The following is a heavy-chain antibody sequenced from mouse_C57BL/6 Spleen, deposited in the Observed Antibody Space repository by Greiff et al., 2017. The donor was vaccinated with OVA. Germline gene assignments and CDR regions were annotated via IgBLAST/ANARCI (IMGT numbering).Heavy chain of an antibody. CDR1: GYSFTGYY. J-gene: IGHJ3*01. Sequence: EVQLQQSGPELVKPGASVKISCKASGYSFTGYYMNWVKQSPEKSLEWIGEINPSTGGTTYNQKFKAKATLTVDKSSSTAYMQLKSLTSEDSAVYSCAMIYSDYGVFADWGQGTLVTVSA. V-gene: IGHV1-42*01. CDR3: AMIYSDYGVFAD. D-gene: IGHD2-4*01. CDR2: INPSTGGT.